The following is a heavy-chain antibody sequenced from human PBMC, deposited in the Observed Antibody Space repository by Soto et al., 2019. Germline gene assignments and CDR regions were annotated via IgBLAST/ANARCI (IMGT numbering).Heavy chain of an antibody. CDR1: GYTFTSYG. CDR3: ARASFRKYYYDSSGYFPQTTDKERLLFDP. Sequence: VNVSCKASGYTFTSYGISWVRQAPGQGLEWMGWIRAYNGNTNYAQKIQGRVTMTTDTSTSTGYMELRSLRSDDTAVYYCARASFRKYYYDSSGYFPQTTDKERLLFDPWGQGTLDTVSS. V-gene: IGHV1-18*01. CDR2: IRAYNGNT. D-gene: IGHD3-22*01. J-gene: IGHJ5*02.